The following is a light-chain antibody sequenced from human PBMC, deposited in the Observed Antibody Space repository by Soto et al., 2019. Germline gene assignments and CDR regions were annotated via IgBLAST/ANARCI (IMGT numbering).Light chain of an antibody. CDR1: QSISSW. Sequence: DIQRTQSPSTLSASVGDRVTITCLASQSISSWLDWYQQEPGKAPKLLSYKASRLESGDPSRFSGSGSRTEFTLIISTVQPYDFAAYYSQQYSSFELKFGGGTKVEIK. CDR2: KAS. J-gene: IGKJ4*02. V-gene: IGKV1-5*03. CDR3: QQYSSFELK.